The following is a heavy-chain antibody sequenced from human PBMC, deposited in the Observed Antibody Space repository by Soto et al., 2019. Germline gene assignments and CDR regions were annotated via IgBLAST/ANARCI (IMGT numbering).Heavy chain of an antibody. CDR2: ITSKSTTI. CDR3: AREMGACSDSSCYPGPYDS. V-gene: IGHV3-48*02. Sequence: GVSLRLSCAAAGVTFTSYSMNWVRQAPGQGLEWVSYITSKSTTIKYADSVKGRFTVSRDNAKNSLYLQLNSLRDEDTAVYYCAREMGACSDSSCYPGPYDSWGQGTLVPVSS. CDR1: GVTFTSYS. J-gene: IGHJ5*02. D-gene: IGHD3-16*01.